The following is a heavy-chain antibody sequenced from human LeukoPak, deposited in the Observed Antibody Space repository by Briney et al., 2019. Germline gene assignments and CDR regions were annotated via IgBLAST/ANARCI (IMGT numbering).Heavy chain of an antibody. D-gene: IGHD2-2*02. V-gene: IGHV1-46*01. CDR2: INPSGGST. CDR3: ARCPPNSYQLLYLDY. Sequence: ASVKVSCKASGYTFTSYYMHWVRQAPGQGLEWMGIINPSGGSTSYAQKFQGRVTMTRDTSTSTVYMELSSLRSEDTAVYYCARCPPNSYQLLYLDYWGQGTLVTVSS. CDR1: GYTFTSYY. J-gene: IGHJ4*02.